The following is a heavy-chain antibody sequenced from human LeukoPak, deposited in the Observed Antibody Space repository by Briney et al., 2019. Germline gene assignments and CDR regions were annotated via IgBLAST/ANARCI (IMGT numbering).Heavy chain of an antibody. J-gene: IGHJ6*03. D-gene: IGHD1-26*01. CDR1: GYTFTSYG. CDR2: ISAYNGNT. CDR3: ARATYSGSYSYYYYYMDV. V-gene: IGHV1-18*01. Sequence: ASVKVSCKASGYTFTSYGISWVRQAPGQGLEWMGWISAYNGNTNYAQKLQGRVTMTTDTSTSTAYMELRSLRSDDTAVYYCARATYSGSYSYYYYYMDVWGKGTTVTVSS.